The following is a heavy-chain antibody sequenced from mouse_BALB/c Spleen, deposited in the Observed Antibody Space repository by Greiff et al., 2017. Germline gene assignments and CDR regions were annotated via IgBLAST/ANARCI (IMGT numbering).Heavy chain of an antibody. CDR2: IYPGDGST. Sequence: QVQLQQSGPELVKPGASVKMSCKASGYTFTSYYIHWVKQRPGQGLEWIGWIYPGDGSTKYNQKFKDKATLTADKSSSTAYMQLSSLTSEDSAVYYCARWGDGYAMDYWGQGTSVTVSS. D-gene: IGHD3-3*01. V-gene: IGHV1S56*01. CDR1: GYTFTSYY. CDR3: ARWGDGYAMDY. J-gene: IGHJ4*01.